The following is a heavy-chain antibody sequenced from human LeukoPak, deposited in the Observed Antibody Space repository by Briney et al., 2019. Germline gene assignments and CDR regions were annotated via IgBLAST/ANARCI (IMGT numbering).Heavy chain of an antibody. CDR1: GGSISSGGYS. Sequence: PSETLSLTCAVSGGSISSGGYSWSWIRQPPGKGLEWIGYIYHSGSTYYNPSLKSRVTISVDRPKNQFSLKLSSVTAADTAVYYCARGPYGDYGFDPWGQGTLVTVSS. J-gene: IGHJ5*02. CDR3: ARGPYGDYGFDP. CDR2: IYHSGST. V-gene: IGHV4-30-2*01. D-gene: IGHD4-17*01.